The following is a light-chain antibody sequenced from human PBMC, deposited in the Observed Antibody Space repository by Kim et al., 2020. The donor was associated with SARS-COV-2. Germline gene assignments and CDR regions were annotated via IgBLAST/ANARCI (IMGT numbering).Light chain of an antibody. CDR2: DVS. V-gene: IGLV2-11*01. J-gene: IGLJ3*02. Sequence: QSVPISCTGTSRDVGGYNYVSWYQQHPGKAPKLMIYDVSKRPSGVPDRFSGSKSGNTASLTISGLQAEDEADYYCCSYAGSYTFWVFGGGTQLTVL. CDR1: SRDVGGYNY. CDR3: CSYAGSYTFWV.